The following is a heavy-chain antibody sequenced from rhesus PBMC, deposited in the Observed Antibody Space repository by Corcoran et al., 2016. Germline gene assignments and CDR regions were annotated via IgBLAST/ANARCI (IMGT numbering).Heavy chain of an antibody. D-gene: IGHD1-20*01. CDR1: GGSISGYS. V-gene: IGHV4-81*01. CDR3: ARRYSWNNEFDFYY. Sequence: QLQLQESGPGLVKPSETLSLHCAVSGGSISGYSWSWIRQPQGKGLEWIGNIDGNIAGTNHNPSLKSRVTMSKDTSKKQFSLKLSSVTAADTAVYYCARRYSWNNEFDFYYWGQGVLVTVSS. J-gene: IGHJ4*01. CDR2: IDGNIAGT.